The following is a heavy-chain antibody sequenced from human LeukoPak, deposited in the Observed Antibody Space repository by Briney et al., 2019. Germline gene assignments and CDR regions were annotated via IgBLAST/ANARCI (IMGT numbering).Heavy chain of an antibody. CDR3: AKGRIAAVGFYAFDI. CDR1: GYTFTSYY. Sequence: GASVKVSCKASGYTFTSYYMHWVRQAPGQGLEWMGIINPSGGSTSYAQKFQGRVTMTRDTSTSTVYMELSSLRSEDTAVYYCAKGRIAAVGFYAFDIWGQGTMVTVSS. D-gene: IGHD6-13*01. V-gene: IGHV1-46*01. J-gene: IGHJ3*02. CDR2: INPSGGST.